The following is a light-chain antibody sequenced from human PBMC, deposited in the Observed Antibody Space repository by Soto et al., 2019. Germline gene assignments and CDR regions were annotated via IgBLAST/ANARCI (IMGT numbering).Light chain of an antibody. CDR1: SSDVGAYEF. Sequence: QSALTQPRSVSGSPGQSVTISCTGTSSDVGAYEFVSWYQQHPGKAPQLMIYDVTKRPSGVPDRFSGSKSGNTASLTISGLQAEDEADYYCCSYAGSYTVVFGGGTKLTVL. J-gene: IGLJ2*01. CDR2: DVT. CDR3: CSYAGSYTVV. V-gene: IGLV2-11*01.